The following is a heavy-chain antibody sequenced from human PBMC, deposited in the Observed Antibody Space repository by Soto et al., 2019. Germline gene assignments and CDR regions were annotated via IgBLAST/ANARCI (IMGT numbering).Heavy chain of an antibody. CDR3: ARRGIAAAGTEWFDP. CDR1: GFTFDDYG. CDR2: INWNGGST. Sequence: EVQLVESGGGVVRPGGSLRLSCAASGFTFDDYGMSWVRQAPGKGLEWVSGINWNGGSTGYADSVKGRFTISRDNAKNSLYLQMNSLRAEDTALYHCARRGIAAAGTEWFDPWGQGTLVTVSS. J-gene: IGHJ5*02. D-gene: IGHD6-13*01. V-gene: IGHV3-20*01.